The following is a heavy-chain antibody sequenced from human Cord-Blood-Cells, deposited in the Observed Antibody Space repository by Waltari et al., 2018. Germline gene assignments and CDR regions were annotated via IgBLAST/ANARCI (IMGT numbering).Heavy chain of an antibody. J-gene: IGHJ2*01. D-gene: IGHD6-13*01. Sequence: EVQLVESGGGLVQPGGSLRLSCAASGFTFSSYWMHWVRQAPGKGLVGVSRVNGDGGSTSYADSVKGRFTISRDKAKNRLYLQMNSLRAEDTAVYYCAREGSSSYWYCDLWGRGTLVTVAS. CDR3: AREGSSSYWYCDL. CDR1: GFTFSSYW. V-gene: IGHV3-74*01. CDR2: VNGDGGST.